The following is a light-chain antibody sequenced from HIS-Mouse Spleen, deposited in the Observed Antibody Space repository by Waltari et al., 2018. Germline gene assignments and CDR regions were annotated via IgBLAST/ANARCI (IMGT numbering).Light chain of an antibody. Sequence: QSALTQPPSASGSPGQSVTIACTGTSSDGGGYNHFSWYQQHPGKAPKLMIYEVSKRPSGVPDRFSGSKSGNTASLTVSGLQAEDEADYYCSSYAGSNNFVFGTGTKVTVL. V-gene: IGLV2-8*01. CDR2: EVS. J-gene: IGLJ1*01. CDR3: SSYAGSNNFV. CDR1: SSDGGGYNH.